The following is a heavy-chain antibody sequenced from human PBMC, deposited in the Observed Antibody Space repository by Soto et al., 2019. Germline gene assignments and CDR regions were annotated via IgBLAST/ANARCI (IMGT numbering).Heavy chain of an antibody. J-gene: IGHJ6*02. CDR1: GGSMSSGGYY. CDR3: ARDRRYDYVWGSYPNGMDV. CDR2: IYYSGST. V-gene: IGHV4-31*03. D-gene: IGHD3-16*02. Sequence: LSLTCTVSGGSMSSGGYYWSWIRQHPGKGLEWIGYIYYSGSTYYNPSLKSRVTISVDTSKNQFSLKLSSVTAADTAVYYCARDRRYDYVWGSYPNGMDVWGQGTTVTVSS.